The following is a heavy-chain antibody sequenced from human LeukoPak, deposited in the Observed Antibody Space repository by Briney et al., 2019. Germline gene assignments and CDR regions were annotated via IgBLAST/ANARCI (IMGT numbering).Heavy chain of an antibody. CDR1: GITLSNYG. V-gene: IGHV3-23*01. J-gene: IGHJ4*02. CDR3: AKRGVVIRVILVGFHKEAYYFDS. Sequence: PGGSLRLSCAVSGITLSNYGMSWVRQAPGKGLEWVAGISDSAGSTNYADSVKGRFTISRDNRKNTLYLQMNSLRAEDTAVYFCAKRGVVIRVILVGFHKEAYYFDSWGQGALVTVSS. D-gene: IGHD3-10*01. CDR2: ISDSAGST.